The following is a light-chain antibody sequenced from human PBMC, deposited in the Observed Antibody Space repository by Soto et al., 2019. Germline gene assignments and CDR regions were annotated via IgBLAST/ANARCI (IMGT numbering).Light chain of an antibody. CDR3: CSFAGSFVV. Sequence: QSALTQPRSVSGSPGQSVTISCTGTSSDVGGYNYVSWYQQHPGKAPKLMIYDVSKRPSGVPDRFSGSKSGNTASLTISGVQGGDGADYFCCSFAGSFVVFGGGTKLAVL. J-gene: IGLJ2*01. CDR2: DVS. V-gene: IGLV2-11*01. CDR1: SSDVGGYNY.